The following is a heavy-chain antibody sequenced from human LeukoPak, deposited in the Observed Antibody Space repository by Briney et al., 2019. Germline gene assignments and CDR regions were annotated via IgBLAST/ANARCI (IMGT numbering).Heavy chain of an antibody. V-gene: IGHV3-48*01. CDR1: GFTFSSYS. CDR2: ISSSSSTI. D-gene: IGHD3-22*01. J-gene: IGHJ4*02. CDR3: AKGVYDSSGYYVDY. Sequence: GGSLRLSCAASGFTFSSYSMNWVRQAPGKGLEWVSYISSSSSTIYYADSVKGRFTISRDNAKNSLYLQMNSLRAEDTAVYYCAKGVYDSSGYYVDYWGQGTLVTVSS.